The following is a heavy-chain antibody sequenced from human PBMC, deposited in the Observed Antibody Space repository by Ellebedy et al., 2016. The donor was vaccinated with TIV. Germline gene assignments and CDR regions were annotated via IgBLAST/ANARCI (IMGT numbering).Heavy chain of an antibody. J-gene: IGHJ5*02. CDR1: GFTFTTYW. V-gene: IGHV3-7*03. Sequence: GESLKISCTASGFTFTTYWMTWVRQAPGKGLEWVASIKHDGSEIYYVDSVKGRFTISRDNSKSSLFLQMDSLRGEDTAVYHWARLISWGWFDPWGQGTLVTVSS. CDR2: IKHDGSEI. CDR3: ARLISWGWFDP. D-gene: IGHD3-9*01.